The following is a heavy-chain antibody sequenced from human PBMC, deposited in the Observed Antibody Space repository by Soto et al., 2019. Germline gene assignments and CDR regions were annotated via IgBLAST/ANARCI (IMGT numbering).Heavy chain of an antibody. J-gene: IGHJ6*02. D-gene: IGHD3-3*01. Sequence: ASETLSLTCAVYGGSFSAYYWSWVRQPPGKGLEWIGEIIHSESTYYNPSLESRITMSVDTSKNQFSLQLSSVTPADTAVYFCARAIFGVVLARYSMDVWGQGTTVTVSS. CDR2: IIHSEST. CDR1: GGSFSAYY. CDR3: ARAIFGVVLARYSMDV. V-gene: IGHV4-34*10.